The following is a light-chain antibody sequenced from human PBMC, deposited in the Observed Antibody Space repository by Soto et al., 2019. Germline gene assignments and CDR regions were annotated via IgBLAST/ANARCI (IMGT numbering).Light chain of an antibody. J-gene: IGKJ1*01. CDR2: QAS. CDR1: QSVSNW. V-gene: IGKV1-5*03. Sequence: DIQMTQSPSTVSASVGDRVTITCRASQSVSNWLAWYQQRPGKAPKLLIYQASILESGVPSRFSGSGSGTEFTLTVSSLQPDDFETYYCQQCEAFGQGTKVEIK. CDR3: QQCEA.